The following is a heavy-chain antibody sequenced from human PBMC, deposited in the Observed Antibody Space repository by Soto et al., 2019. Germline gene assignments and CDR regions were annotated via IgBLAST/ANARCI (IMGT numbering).Heavy chain of an antibody. CDR2: ISISGNSI. V-gene: IGHV3-48*03. CDR3: AREMRACGGDCLDY. J-gene: IGHJ4*01. D-gene: IGHD2-21*02. CDR1: GFIFSSYE. Sequence: EVHLVESGGGLVQPGGSLRLSCAAAGFIFSSYEMNWVRQAPGKGLEWVSYISISGNSIYYADSVKGRFAISRDDAENSLYLQMNSLRVEDTAVYYCAREMRACGGDCLDYWGHGTLVTV.